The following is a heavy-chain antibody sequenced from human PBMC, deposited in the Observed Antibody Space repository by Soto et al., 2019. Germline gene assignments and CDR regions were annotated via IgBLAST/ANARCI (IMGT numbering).Heavy chain of an antibody. CDR2: ISTNSRYI. Sequence: GGSLRLSCAASGFIFSSYRMNWVRPAPGKGLEWISSISTNSRYIFSTDSVRGRFTISRDNAKNSVYLQINSLRAEDTAVYFCARDCSGGSCYPGMDVWGQGTTVNVSS. D-gene: IGHD2-15*01. J-gene: IGHJ6*02. CDR1: GFIFSSYR. CDR3: ARDCSGGSCYPGMDV. V-gene: IGHV3-21*01.